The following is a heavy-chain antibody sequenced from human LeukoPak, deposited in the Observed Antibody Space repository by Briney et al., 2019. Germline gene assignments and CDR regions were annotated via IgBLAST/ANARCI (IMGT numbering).Heavy chain of an antibody. CDR2: ISSSGSTI. J-gene: IGHJ4*02. CDR3: ASSSLPGIAAAGIDY. Sequence: GGSLRLSCAASGSTFSDYYMSWIRQAPGKGLEWVSYISSSGSTIYYADSVKGRFTTSRDNAKNSLYLQMNSLRAEDTAVYYCASSSLPGIAAAGIDYWGQGTLVTVSS. V-gene: IGHV3-11*01. D-gene: IGHD6-13*01. CDR1: GSTFSDYY.